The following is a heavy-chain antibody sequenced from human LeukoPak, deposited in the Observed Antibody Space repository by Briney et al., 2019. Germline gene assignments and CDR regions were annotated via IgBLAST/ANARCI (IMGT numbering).Heavy chain of an antibody. CDR2: IYNSGSKT. CDR1: GYSFSTYS. J-gene: IGHJ4*02. Sequence: GGSLRLSCTASGYSFSTYSMTWVRQGPGKGLEWVSSIYNSGSKTFYADSVKGRFTISRDNSKNTLYLQMNSLTAEDTAIYYCSKDVVPDSGWDLDYWGQGTLVTVSS. V-gene: IGHV3-23*05. D-gene: IGHD6-19*01. CDR3: SKDVVPDSGWDLDY.